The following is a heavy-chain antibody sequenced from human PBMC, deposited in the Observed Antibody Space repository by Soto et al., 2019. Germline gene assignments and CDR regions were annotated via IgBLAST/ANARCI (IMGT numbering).Heavy chain of an antibody. J-gene: IGHJ4*02. CDR3: AKTVPGTKY. CDR2: ISGSGDST. Sequence: PGGSLRLSCAASGFTFSSYAMSWVRQAPGKGLEWVSGISGSGDSTYYADSVKGRFTISRDNSKNTLLLQMNSLGAEDTALYYCAKTVPGTKYWGQGTLVTVSS. CDR1: GFTFSSYA. V-gene: IGHV3-23*01. D-gene: IGHD6-19*01.